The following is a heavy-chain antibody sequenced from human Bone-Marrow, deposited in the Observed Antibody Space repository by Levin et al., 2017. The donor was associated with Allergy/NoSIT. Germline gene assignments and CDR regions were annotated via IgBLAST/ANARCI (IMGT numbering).Heavy chain of an antibody. Sequence: SCGASGFTFTNAWMSWVRQAPGKGLEWVGQIKNKIDGETTDYAAPVEGRFIISRDDSNNRLFLQMNSLEVEDTAVYYCTTEAGSGSYPDAYDIWGRGTMVTVSS. CDR3: TTEAGSGSYPDAYDI. V-gene: IGHV3-15*01. D-gene: IGHD5-12*01. CDR2: IKNKIDGETT. CDR1: GFTFTNAW. J-gene: IGHJ3*02.